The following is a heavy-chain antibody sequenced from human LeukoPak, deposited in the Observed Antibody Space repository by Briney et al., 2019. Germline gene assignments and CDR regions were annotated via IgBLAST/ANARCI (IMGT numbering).Heavy chain of an antibody. J-gene: IGHJ4*02. CDR2: TYYRSKWYN. D-gene: IGHD3-3*01. Sequence: SQTLSLTCAISGDSVSSNSAAWNWIRQSPSRGLEWLGRTYYRSKWYNDYAVSVKSRITINPDTSKNQFSLQLNSVTPEDTAVYYCARGYTITIFGVVIIDYFDYWGQGTLVTVSS. CDR1: GDSVSSNSAA. CDR3: ARGYTITIFGVVIIDYFDY. V-gene: IGHV6-1*01.